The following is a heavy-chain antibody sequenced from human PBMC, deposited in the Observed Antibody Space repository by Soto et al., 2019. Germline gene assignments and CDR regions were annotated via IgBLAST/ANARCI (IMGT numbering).Heavy chain of an antibody. CDR1: VGSISSGGYY. CDR3: ASSSPDFWSGYSYYYGMDV. CDR2: IYYSGST. V-gene: IGHV4-31*03. Sequence: SETLSLTCTFSVGSISSGGYYWSWIRQHPGKGLEWIGYIYYSGSTYYNPSLKSRVTISVDTSKNQFSLKLSSVTAADTAVYYCASSSPDFWSGYSYYYGMDVWGQGTTVTVSS. J-gene: IGHJ6*02. D-gene: IGHD3-3*01.